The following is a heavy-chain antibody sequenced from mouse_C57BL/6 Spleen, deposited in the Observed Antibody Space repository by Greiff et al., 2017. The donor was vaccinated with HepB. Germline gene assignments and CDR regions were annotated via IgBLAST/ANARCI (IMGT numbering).Heavy chain of an antibody. V-gene: IGHV14-4*01. J-gene: IGHJ2*01. D-gene: IGHD2-1*01. Sequence: VQLKESGAELVRPGASVKLSCTASGFNIKDDYMHWVKQRPEQGLEWIGWIDPENGDTEYASKFQGKATITADTSSNTAYLQLSSQTSEDTAVYYCTRPIYYGNYDYWGQGTTLTVSS. CDR3: TRPIYYGNYDY. CDR2: IDPENGDT. CDR1: GFNIKDDY.